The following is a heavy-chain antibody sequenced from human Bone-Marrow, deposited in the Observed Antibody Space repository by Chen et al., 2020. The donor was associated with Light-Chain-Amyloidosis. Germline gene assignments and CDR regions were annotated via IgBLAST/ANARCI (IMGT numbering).Heavy chain of an antibody. CDR1: GFTFRSYP. J-gene: IGHJ4*02. D-gene: IGHD7-27*01. CDR2: ISSSGGST. Sequence: VQLVEPGGGLVQPGGTLRLSRAASGFTFRSYPMSWVRQAPGKGLEWVSAISSSGGSTYYADSVKGRFTISRDNSKNTLYLQMNSLRAEDTAVYYCAKDLGGELGGFDYWGQGTLVTVSS. CDR3: AKDLGGELGGFDY. V-gene: IGHV3-23*04.